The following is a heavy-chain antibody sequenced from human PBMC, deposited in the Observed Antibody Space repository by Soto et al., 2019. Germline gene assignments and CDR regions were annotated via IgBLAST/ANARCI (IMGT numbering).Heavy chain of an antibody. CDR1: GFSFSSYA. Sequence: GGSLRLSCAASGFSFSSYAMTWVRQAPGRGLQWVSAISGSGSPTYYADSVKGRFTISRDNSKNTLYLQMNSLRADDTAVYYCARDMSGGTYNYYYGMDVWGQGTTVTVSS. D-gene: IGHD1-26*01. CDR3: ARDMSGGTYNYYYGMDV. CDR2: ISGSGSPT. J-gene: IGHJ6*02. V-gene: IGHV3-23*01.